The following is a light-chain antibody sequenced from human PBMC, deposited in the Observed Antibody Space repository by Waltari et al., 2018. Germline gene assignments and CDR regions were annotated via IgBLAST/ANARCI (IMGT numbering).Light chain of an antibody. J-gene: IGKJ1*01. CDR2: AAS. Sequence: DIKMTQSPSSLSASVGDRVTITCRASQSISNHLNWYHQKPGKAPKLLIYAASSLQSGVPSRFRGSSSGTDFTLTISSLQLEDAATYYCQESYSLSWTFGQGTKVEIK. CDR1: QSISNH. V-gene: IGKV1-39*01. CDR3: QESYSLSWT.